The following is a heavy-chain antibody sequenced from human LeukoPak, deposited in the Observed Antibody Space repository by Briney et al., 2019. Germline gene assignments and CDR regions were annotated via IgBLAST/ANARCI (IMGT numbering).Heavy chain of an antibody. J-gene: IGHJ4*02. Sequence: GGSLRLSCAASGFTFDDYAMHWVRHAPGKGLEWVSGISWNSGSIGYADSVKGRFTISRDNAKNSLYLQMNSLRAEDTALYYCAKAAEYTYYGHFDYWGQGTLVTVSS. CDR1: GFTFDDYA. CDR2: ISWNSGSI. CDR3: AKAAEYTYYGHFDY. D-gene: IGHD3-3*01. V-gene: IGHV3-9*01.